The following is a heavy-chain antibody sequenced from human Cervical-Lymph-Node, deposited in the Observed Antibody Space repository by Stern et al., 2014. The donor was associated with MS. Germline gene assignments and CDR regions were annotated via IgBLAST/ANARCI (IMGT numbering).Heavy chain of an antibody. CDR2: IYHSGST. D-gene: IGHD4-17*01. J-gene: IGHJ3*02. CDR1: GGSISSGGYS. Sequence: VQLVESGSGLVKPSQTLSLTCAVSGGSISSGGYSWSWIRQPPGKGLEWIGNIYHSGSTYYNPSLQSRVTISVDRSKTQFSLKLSSVTAADTAVYYCARSSTVTPNAFDIWGQGTMVTVSS. V-gene: IGHV4-30-2*01. CDR3: ARSSTVTPNAFDI.